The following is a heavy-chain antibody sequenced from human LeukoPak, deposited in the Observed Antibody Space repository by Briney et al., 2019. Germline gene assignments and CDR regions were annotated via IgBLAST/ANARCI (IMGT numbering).Heavy chain of an antibody. V-gene: IGHV3-21*01. D-gene: IGHD4-23*01. J-gene: IGHJ4*02. Sequence: GGSLRPSCAASGFTFSNYSMNWVRQAPGKGLEWVSSISSSRSYIYYADSVKGRFTISRDNAKNSLYLQMNSLRAEDTAVYYCARAWDYGGNTRLFDYWGQGTLVTVSS. CDR1: GFTFSNYS. CDR3: ARAWDYGGNTRLFDY. CDR2: ISSSRSYI.